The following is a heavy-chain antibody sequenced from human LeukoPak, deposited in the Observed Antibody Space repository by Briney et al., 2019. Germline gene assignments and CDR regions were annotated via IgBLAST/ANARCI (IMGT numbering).Heavy chain of an antibody. J-gene: IGHJ5*02. D-gene: IGHD3-10*01. Sequence: GGSLRLSCAASGFTFSSYWMHWVRQAPGKGLVWVSRINSDGSSTSYADSVKGRFTISRDNAKGTLYLQMNSLGAEDTAVYYCARDRVLAGSYNWFDPWGQGTLVTVSS. CDR2: INSDGSST. CDR1: GFTFSSYW. CDR3: ARDRVLAGSYNWFDP. V-gene: IGHV3-74*01.